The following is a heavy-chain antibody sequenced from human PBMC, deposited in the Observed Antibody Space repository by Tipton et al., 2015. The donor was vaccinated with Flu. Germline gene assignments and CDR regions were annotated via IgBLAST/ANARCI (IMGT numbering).Heavy chain of an antibody. D-gene: IGHD3-22*01. V-gene: IGHV4-31*03. J-gene: IGHJ3*02. CDR2: IYYSGST. Sequence: LSLTCTVSGGSISSGGYYWSWIRQHPGKGLEWIGYIYYSGSTYYNPSLKSRVTISVDTSKNQFSLKLSSVTAADTAVYYCARAGDSSGYYPDAFDIWGQGTMVTVSS. CDR3: ARAGDSSGYYPDAFDI. CDR1: GGSISSGGYY.